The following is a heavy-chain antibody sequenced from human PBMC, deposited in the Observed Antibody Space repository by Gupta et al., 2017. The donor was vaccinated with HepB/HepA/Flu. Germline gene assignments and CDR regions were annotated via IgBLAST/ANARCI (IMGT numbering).Heavy chain of an antibody. Sequence: QVQLQQWGAGLLKPSETLSLTCAVYCGSFSGYYWSCIRQPPGKGLEWIGVINHSGSTHYTPSIKSRVTISVDTSKNQFSLKLSSVPAADTAVYYCARVAGSGPTYYYYMDVWGKGTTVTVSS. V-gene: IGHV4-34*01. CDR1: CGSFSGYY. J-gene: IGHJ6*03. CDR3: ARVAGSGPTYYYYMDV. D-gene: IGHD3-10*01. CDR2: INHSGST.